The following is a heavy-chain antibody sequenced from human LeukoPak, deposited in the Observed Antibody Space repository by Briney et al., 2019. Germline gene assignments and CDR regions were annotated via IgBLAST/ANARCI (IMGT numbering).Heavy chain of an antibody. CDR1: GGTFSSYA. J-gene: IGHJ4*02. Sequence: SVKVSCKASGGTFSSYAISWVRQAPGQGLEWMGGIIPIFGTANYAQKFQGRVTITADESTSTAYMELSSLRSEDTAVYYCARGYGSGAVAATGGYWGQGTLVTVSS. V-gene: IGHV1-69*13. CDR3: ARGYGSGAVAATGGY. D-gene: IGHD6-19*01. CDR2: IIPIFGTA.